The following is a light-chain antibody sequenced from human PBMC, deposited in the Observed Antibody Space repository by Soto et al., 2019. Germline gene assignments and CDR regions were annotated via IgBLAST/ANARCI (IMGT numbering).Light chain of an antibody. Sequence: QSALTQPASVSGSPGQSITISCTGTSSDVGFYKYVSWYQQHPGKAPKLMIYEVSNRPSGVSNRFSGSKSGNTASLSISGLQAEDEADYYCSSYTSSSTLVVFGTGTKVTVL. CDR3: SSYTSSSTLVV. J-gene: IGLJ1*01. CDR2: EVS. CDR1: SSDVGFYKY. V-gene: IGLV2-14*01.